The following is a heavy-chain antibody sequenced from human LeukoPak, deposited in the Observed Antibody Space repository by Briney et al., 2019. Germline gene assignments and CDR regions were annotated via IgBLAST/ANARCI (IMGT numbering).Heavy chain of an antibody. J-gene: IGHJ4*02. CDR3: ANYVTGYAH. Sequence: SVKVSCKASGGTFSSYSISWVRQAPGQGLEWMGRIIPILGIANYAQKFQGRVTITADKSTSTAYMELSSLRSGDTAVYYCANYVTGYAHWGQGTLVTVSS. CDR2: IIPILGIA. V-gene: IGHV1-69*02. D-gene: IGHD3-9*01. CDR1: GGTFSSYS.